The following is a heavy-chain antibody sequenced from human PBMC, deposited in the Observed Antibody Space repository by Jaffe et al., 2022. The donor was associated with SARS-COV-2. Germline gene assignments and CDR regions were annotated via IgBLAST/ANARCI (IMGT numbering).Heavy chain of an antibody. CDR3: ARDQPTYYYDSSALDV. J-gene: IGHJ6*02. Sequence: QVQLVESGGGVVQPGRSLRLSCAASGFTFSSYGMHWVRQAPGKGLEWVAVIWYDGSNKYYADSVKGRFTISRDNSKNTLYLQMNSLRAEDTAVYYCARDQPTYYYDSSALDVWGQGTTVTVSS. CDR1: GFTFSSYG. CDR2: IWYDGSNK. V-gene: IGHV3-33*01. D-gene: IGHD3-22*01.